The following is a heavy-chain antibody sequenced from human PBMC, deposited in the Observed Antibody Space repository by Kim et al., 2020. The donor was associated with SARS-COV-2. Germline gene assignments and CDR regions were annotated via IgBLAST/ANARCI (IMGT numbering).Heavy chain of an antibody. CDR1: GGSISSYY. CDR2: IYTSGST. V-gene: IGHV4-4*07. D-gene: IGHD6-13*01. CDR3: ARESVAAAGRAFDY. J-gene: IGHJ4*02. Sequence: SKTLSLTCTVSGGSISSYYWSWIRQPAGKGLEWIGRIYTSGSTNYNPSLKSRVTMSVDTSKNQFSLKLTSVTAADTAVYYCARESVAAAGRAFDYWGQGTLVTVSS.